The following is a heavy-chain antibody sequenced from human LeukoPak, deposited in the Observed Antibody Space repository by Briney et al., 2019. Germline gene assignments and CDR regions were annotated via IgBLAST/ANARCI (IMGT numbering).Heavy chain of an antibody. CDR2: ISYDGTKK. V-gene: IGHV3-30*03. CDR1: GFTFSTYA. CDR3: ARVNTIFGVDIVSLGAEFEF. D-gene: IGHD3-3*02. Sequence: GGSLRLSCEASGFTFSTYAMHWGRQAPGKGLECVSVISYDGTKKDYADSVKCRFTISRDNSNGTLYLQMKSLRPEATALYYCARVNTIFGVDIVSLGAEFEFWGQGTLVTVSS. J-gene: IGHJ4*02.